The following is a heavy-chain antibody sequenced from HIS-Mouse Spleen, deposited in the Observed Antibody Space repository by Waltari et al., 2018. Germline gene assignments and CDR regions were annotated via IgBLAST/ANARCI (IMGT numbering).Heavy chain of an antibody. D-gene: IGHD3-16*01. V-gene: IGHV4-39*01. Sequence: QLQLQESGPGLVKPSETLSLTCTVSGGSIRLSIYYWGWIRHPPGKGVEWIGSHYYSRGTYYNPSRKSRFTIFVDTSKNQFSLKLSSVTAADTAVYYCARRGDLGELALYAFDIWGQGTMVTVSS. CDR1: GGSIRLSIYY. CDR2: HYYSRGT. CDR3: ARRGDLGELALYAFDI. J-gene: IGHJ3*02.